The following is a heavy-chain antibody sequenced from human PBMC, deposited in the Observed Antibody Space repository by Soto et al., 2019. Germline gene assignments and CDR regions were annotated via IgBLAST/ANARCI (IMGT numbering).Heavy chain of an antibody. CDR2: IYWDDDK. J-gene: IGHJ4*02. CDR3: AHSYDSSGYYPWNPFDS. D-gene: IGHD3-22*01. V-gene: IGHV2-5*02. Sequence: QITLKESGPTLVKPTQTLTLTCTFSGFSLSTSGVGVGWIRQPPGKALEWLALIYWDDDKRYSPTLKSRPTITKNPYKNQVVLTMTNMDPVDTATYYCAHSYDSSGYYPWNPFDSWGQGTLVTVSS. CDR1: GFSLSTSGVG.